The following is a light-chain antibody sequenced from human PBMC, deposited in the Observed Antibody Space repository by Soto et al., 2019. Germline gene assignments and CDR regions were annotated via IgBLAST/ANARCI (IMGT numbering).Light chain of an antibody. Sequence: EIVLTQSPGTLSLSPGERATLSCRASQSVSSYLAWYQQKPGQAPGLLIYDASNRATGIPARFSGSGSGTDFTLTISSLEPEDFAVYYCQQRSNWPSFGGGTKVDIK. CDR1: QSVSSY. V-gene: IGKV3-11*01. CDR2: DAS. CDR3: QQRSNWPS. J-gene: IGKJ4*01.